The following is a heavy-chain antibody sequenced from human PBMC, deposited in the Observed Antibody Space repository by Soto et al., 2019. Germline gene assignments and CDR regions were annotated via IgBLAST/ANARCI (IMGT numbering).Heavy chain of an antibody. CDR1: GFTFDDYG. CDR3: ARARGSGSYANFGY. V-gene: IGHV3-20*04. Sequence: EVQLVESGGGVVRPGGSLRLSCAASGFTFDDYGMSWVRQAPGKGLEWVSGINWNGGSTGYADSVKGRFTISRDNAKNALYLQMNSLRADDTALYYCARARGSGSYANFGYWGQGTLVTVSS. CDR2: INWNGGST. D-gene: IGHD3-10*01. J-gene: IGHJ4*02.